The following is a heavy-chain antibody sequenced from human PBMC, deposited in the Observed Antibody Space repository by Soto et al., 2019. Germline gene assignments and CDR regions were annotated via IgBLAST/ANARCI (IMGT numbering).Heavy chain of an antibody. J-gene: IGHJ6*02. Sequence: ASVKVSCKASGYTFTSYGISWVRQAPGQGLEWMGWISAYNGNTNYAQKLQGRVTMTTDTATSTAYMELRSLRSDDTAVYYCAREREYYYDSSGYYGYYGMDVWGQGTTVTV. CDR3: AREREYYYDSSGYYGYYGMDV. CDR2: ISAYNGNT. D-gene: IGHD3-22*01. CDR1: GYTFTSYG. V-gene: IGHV1-18*04.